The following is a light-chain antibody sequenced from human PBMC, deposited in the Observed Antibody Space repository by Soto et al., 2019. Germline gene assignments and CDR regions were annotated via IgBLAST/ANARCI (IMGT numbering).Light chain of an antibody. J-gene: IGLJ3*02. CDR1: SSDVGSYNL. CDR2: EGT. CDR3: CSYAGNTTWV. Sequence: QSALTQPASVSGSPGQSITISCTGTSSDVGSYNLVSWYQQDPGKAPKLMIYEGTKRPSGVSNRFSASKSGSTASLTISGLQAEDEGDYYCCSYAGNTTWVFGGGTKVTVL. V-gene: IGLV2-23*01.